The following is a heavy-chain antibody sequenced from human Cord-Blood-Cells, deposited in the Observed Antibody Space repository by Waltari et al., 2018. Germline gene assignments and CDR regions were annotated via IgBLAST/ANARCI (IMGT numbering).Heavy chain of an antibody. D-gene: IGHD3-3*01. CDR1: GFTFDDYA. J-gene: IGHJ4*02. CDR2: ISWNSGSI. CDR3: AKRYDFWSGLGD. V-gene: IGHV3-9*01. Sequence: EVQLVESGGGLVQPGRSLRLSCAASGFTFDDYAMHWVRQAPGKGLGWVSGISWNSGSIGYADSVKGRFTISRDNAKNSLYLQMNSLRAEDTALYYCAKRYDFWSGLGDWGQGTLVTVSS.